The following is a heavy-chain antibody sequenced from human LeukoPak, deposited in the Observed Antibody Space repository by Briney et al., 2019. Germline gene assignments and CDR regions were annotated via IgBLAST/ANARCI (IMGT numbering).Heavy chain of an antibody. V-gene: IGHV3-23*01. CDR3: AQDWVDDESGIDY. Sequence: QPGGSLRLSCAASGFTFISYAMSWVRQAPGKGLEWVSAISGSGGSTYYADSVQGRFTISRDNSKNTVFLQMNSLRAEDTAMYYCAQDWVDDESGIDYWGQGTLVTVAS. CDR2: ISGSGGST. CDR1: GFTFISYA. J-gene: IGHJ4*02. D-gene: IGHD1-26*01.